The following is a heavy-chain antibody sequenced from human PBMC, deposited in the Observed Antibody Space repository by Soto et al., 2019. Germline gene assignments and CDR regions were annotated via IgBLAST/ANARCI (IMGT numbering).Heavy chain of an antibody. D-gene: IGHD1-1*01. J-gene: IGHJ2*01. CDR1: GFTFSNYG. V-gene: IGHV3-23*01. CDR2: ISGSGVST. CDR3: AKDRGMWYFDL. Sequence: EVQLLESGGGLVQPGGSLRLSCAASGFTFSNYGMSWVRHAPGKGLEWVSAISGSGVSTDYTDSVKGRFTISRDDSNNTLFLQMNSLRADDTALYDCAKDRGMWYFDLWGRGTLVTVSS.